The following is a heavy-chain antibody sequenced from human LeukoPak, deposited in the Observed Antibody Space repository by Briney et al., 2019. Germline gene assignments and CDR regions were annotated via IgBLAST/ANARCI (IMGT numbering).Heavy chain of an antibody. V-gene: IGHV6-1*01. CDR1: GDSVSSNSAA. Sequence: SQTLSLTCAISGDSVSSNSAAWNWVRQSPSRGLEWLGRTYFRSKWYNDYADSVKSRITINPDTSKNHVSLQLKSVTPEDTAVYYCALGIAVAGAEYFQHWGQGTLVTVSS. D-gene: IGHD6-19*01. CDR2: TYFRSKWYN. J-gene: IGHJ1*01. CDR3: ALGIAVAGAEYFQH.